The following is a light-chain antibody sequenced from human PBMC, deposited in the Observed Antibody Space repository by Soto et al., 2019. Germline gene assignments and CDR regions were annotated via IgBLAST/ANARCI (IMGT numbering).Light chain of an antibody. Sequence: QSALTQPASVSGSPGQSIAISCSGSSSDLGIYNYVSWYQQHPGKVPKLIIFEVTNRPSGVSNRFSGSKSGNTASLTISGLQAEDEAGYYCSSYTTSSTRVFXTGTKVTVL. CDR1: SSDLGIYNY. J-gene: IGLJ1*01. V-gene: IGLV2-14*01. CDR3: SSYTTSSTRV. CDR2: EVT.